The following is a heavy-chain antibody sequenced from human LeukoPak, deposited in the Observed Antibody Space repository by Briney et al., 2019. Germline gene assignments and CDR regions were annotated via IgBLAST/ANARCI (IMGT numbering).Heavy chain of an antibody. V-gene: IGHV4-34*01. J-gene: IGHJ3*02. CDR3: ARVQQQLGDAFDI. CDR2: INHSGST. Sequence: SETLSLTCAVYGGSFSGYYWSWIRQPPGKGLGWIGEINHSGSTNYNPSLKSRVTISVDTSKNQFSLKLSSVTAADTAVYYCARVQQQLGDAFDIWGQGTMVTVSS. CDR1: GGSFSGYY. D-gene: IGHD6-13*01.